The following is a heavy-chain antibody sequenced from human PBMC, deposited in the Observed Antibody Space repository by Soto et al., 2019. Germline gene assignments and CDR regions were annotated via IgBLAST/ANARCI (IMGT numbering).Heavy chain of an antibody. D-gene: IGHD4-17*01. Sequence: VASVKVSCKASGYTFTNYGITWVRQAPGQGLEWMGWISAYNGDTHYTQRLQGRVTMTTDTSTSTAYMELRGLRSDDTAVYYCARIRYDYGDYYYGMDVWGQGTTVTVSS. CDR2: ISAYNGDT. CDR3: ARIRYDYGDYYYGMDV. J-gene: IGHJ6*02. CDR1: GYTFTNYG. V-gene: IGHV1-18*01.